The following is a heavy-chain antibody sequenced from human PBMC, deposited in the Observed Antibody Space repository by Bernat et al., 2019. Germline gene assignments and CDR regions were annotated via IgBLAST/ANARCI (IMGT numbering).Heavy chain of an antibody. Sequence: QLQLQESGPGLVKPSETLSLTCTVSGGSVSSGSYYWSWIRQPPGKGLEWIGYIYYSGSTNYNPSLKSRVTISVDTSKNQFSLKLSSVTAADTAVYYCARGKRYYDFWSGYSPGAFDIWGQGTMVTVSS. CDR3: ARGKRYYDFWSGYSPGAFDI. CDR1: GGSVSSGSYY. V-gene: IGHV4-61*01. J-gene: IGHJ3*02. CDR2: IYYSGST. D-gene: IGHD3-3*01.